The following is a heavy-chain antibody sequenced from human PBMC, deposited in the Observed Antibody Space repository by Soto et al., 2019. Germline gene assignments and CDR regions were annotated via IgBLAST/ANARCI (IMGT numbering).Heavy chain of an antibody. D-gene: IGHD3-9*01. J-gene: IGHJ6*02. CDR1: GGSISSGGYY. CDR2: IYYSGST. V-gene: IGHV4-31*03. Sequence: SETLSLTCTVSGGSISSGGYYWSWIRQHPGKGLEWIGYIYYSGSTYYNPSLKSRVTISVDTSKNQFSLKLSSVTAADTAVYYCARDPFHYDILTGYSPYGMDVWGQGTTVS. CDR3: ARDPFHYDILTGYSPYGMDV.